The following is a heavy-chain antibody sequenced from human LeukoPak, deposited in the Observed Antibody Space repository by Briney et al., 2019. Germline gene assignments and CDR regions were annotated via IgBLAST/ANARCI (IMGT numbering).Heavy chain of an antibody. CDR2: IIPIFGTA. J-gene: IGHJ4*02. CDR1: GGTFSSYA. CDR3: ATLTLWSGSLFDY. V-gene: IGHV1-69*13. D-gene: IGHD3-3*01. Sequence: SVKVSCKASGGTFSSYAISWVRQAPGQGLEWMGGIIPIFGTANYAQKFQGRVTITADESTSTAYMELSSLRSEDTAVYYCATLTLWSGSLFDYWGQGTLVTVSS.